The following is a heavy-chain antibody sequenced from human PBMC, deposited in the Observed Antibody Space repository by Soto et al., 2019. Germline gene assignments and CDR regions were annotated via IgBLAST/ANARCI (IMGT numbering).Heavy chain of an antibody. V-gene: IGHV3-23*01. J-gene: IGHJ4*02. CDR1: GFTFSSYA. CDR2: ISGSGGST. CDR3: AKEGTPVDYFDY. Sequence: EVQLLESGGGLVQPGGSLRLSCAASGFTFSSYAMSWVRQAPGKGLEWVSAISGSGGSTYFADSVKGRFTISRGNSKNTLYLQMNSLRAEDTAVYYCAKEGTPVDYFDYWGQGTLVTVSS.